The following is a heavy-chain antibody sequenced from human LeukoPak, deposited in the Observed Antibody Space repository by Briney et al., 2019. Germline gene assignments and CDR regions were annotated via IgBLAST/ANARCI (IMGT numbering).Heavy chain of an antibody. J-gene: IGHJ4*02. D-gene: IGHD4-17*01. CDR2: IYSGNSDI. CDR3: ARAEGHGAFDY. V-gene: IGHV5-51*01. CDR1: GYSFTNYW. Sequence: GESLKISCKASGYSFTNYWIGWVRQMPGKSLEWMGIIYSGNSDIRYSPSFQGQVTISADNSISTAYLQWSRLKASDTAIYYCARAEGHGAFDYWGQGTLVTVSS.